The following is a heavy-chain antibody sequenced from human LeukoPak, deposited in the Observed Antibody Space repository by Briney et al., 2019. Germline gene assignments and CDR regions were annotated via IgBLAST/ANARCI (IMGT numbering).Heavy chain of an antibody. V-gene: IGHV3-43*02. CDR3: AKDITWYCSSEGY. Sequence: GGSLRLSCAASGFTFDDYAMHWVRQAPGKGLEWVSLISGDGGSTYYADSVKGRFTISRDNSKNSLYLQMNSLRTEDTALYYFAKDITWYCSSEGYWGQGTLVTVSS. CDR2: ISGDGGST. J-gene: IGHJ4*02. CDR1: GFTFDDYA. D-gene: IGHD6-6*01.